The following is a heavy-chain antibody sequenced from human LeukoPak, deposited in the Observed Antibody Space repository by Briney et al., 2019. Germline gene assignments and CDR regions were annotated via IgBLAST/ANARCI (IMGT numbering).Heavy chain of an antibody. Sequence: ASVKVSCKASGYTFTNYYMNWVRQAPGQGLEWMGIINPSGGSTSYAQKFQGRVTMTRDTSTSTVYMELSSLRSEDTAVYYCARNIVVVPAAHYYYYYGMDVWGQGTTVTVSS. CDR2: INPSGGST. CDR3: ARNIVVVPAAHYYYYYGMDV. V-gene: IGHV1-46*01. J-gene: IGHJ6*02. D-gene: IGHD2-2*01. CDR1: GYTFTNYY.